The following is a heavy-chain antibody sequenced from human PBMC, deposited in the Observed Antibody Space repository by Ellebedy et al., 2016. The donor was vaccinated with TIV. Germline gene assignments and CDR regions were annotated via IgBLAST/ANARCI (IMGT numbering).Heavy chain of an antibody. CDR3: ARDRGGTAMVPWYYYGMDA. Sequence: GGSLRLSCAASGFTFSSYGMHWVRQAPGKGLQWVAVISYDGSHKYYADSVKGRFTISRDNSKNTLYLQMNSLRAEDTAVYYCARDRGGTAMVPWYYYGMDAWGQGTTVTVSS. J-gene: IGHJ6*02. CDR2: ISYDGSHK. CDR1: GFTFSSYG. D-gene: IGHD5-18*01. V-gene: IGHV3-30*03.